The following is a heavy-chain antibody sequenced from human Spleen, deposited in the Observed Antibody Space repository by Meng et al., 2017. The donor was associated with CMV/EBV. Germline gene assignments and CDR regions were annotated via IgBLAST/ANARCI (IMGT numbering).Heavy chain of an antibody. V-gene: IGHV4-39*07. CDR1: GGSISSSSYY. J-gene: IGHJ4*02. D-gene: IGHD2-2*01. Sequence: GSLRLSCTVSGGSISSSSYYWGWIRQPPGKGLEWIGSIYYSGSTYYNPSLKSRVTISLDTSKNQFSLKLSSVTAADTAVYYCASLGQLTYFDFWGQGTLVTVSS. CDR2: IYYSGST. CDR3: ASLGQLTYFDF.